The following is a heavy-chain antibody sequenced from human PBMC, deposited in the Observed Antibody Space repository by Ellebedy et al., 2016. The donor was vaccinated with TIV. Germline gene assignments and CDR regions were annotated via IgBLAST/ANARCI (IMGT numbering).Heavy chain of an antibody. CDR3: AGTTVTTNYYGMDV. V-gene: IGHV1-69*13. J-gene: IGHJ6*02. Sequence: SVKVSCXASGGTFSSYALSWVRQAPGQGLEWMGGIIPIFGTANYAQKFQGRVTITADESTSTAYMELSSLRSEDTAVYYCAGTTVTTNYYGMDVWGQGTTVTVSS. D-gene: IGHD4-17*01. CDR2: IIPIFGTA. CDR1: GGTFSSYA.